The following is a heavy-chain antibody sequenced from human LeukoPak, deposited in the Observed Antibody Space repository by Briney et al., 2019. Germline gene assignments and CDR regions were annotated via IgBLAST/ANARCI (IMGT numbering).Heavy chain of an antibody. CDR2: ISAYNGNT. J-gene: IGHJ3*02. CDR1: GYTFTSYA. V-gene: IGHV1-18*01. D-gene: IGHD3-22*01. Sequence: ASVKVSCKASGYTFTSYAMHWVRQAPGQGLEWMGWISAYNGNTNYAQKLQGRVTMTTDTSTSTAYMELRSLRSDDTAVYYCARERATYYYDSSGYYAFDIWGQGTMVTVSS. CDR3: ARERATYYYDSSGYYAFDI.